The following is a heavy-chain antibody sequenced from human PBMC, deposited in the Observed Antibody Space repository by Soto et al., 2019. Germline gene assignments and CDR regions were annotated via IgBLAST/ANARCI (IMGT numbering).Heavy chain of an antibody. Sequence: PXGSLRLSCAASGVTFSSYWMSWVRQAPGKGLEWVANIKQDGSEKYYVDSVKGRFTISRDNAKNSLYLQMNSLRAEDTAVYYCARDRIQLWLPYAFDIWGQGKMVTVSS. V-gene: IGHV3-7*03. D-gene: IGHD5-18*01. CDR3: ARDRIQLWLPYAFDI. CDR2: IKQDGSEK. CDR1: GVTFSSYW. J-gene: IGHJ3*02.